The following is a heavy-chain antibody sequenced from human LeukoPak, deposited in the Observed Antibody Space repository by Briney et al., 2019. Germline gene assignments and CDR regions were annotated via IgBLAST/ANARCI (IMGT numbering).Heavy chain of an antibody. D-gene: IGHD3-22*01. J-gene: IGHJ4*02. CDR2: INPNSGGT. Sequence: VASVKVSCKASGYTFTGYYMHWVRQAPGQGLEWMGRINPNSGGTNYAQKFQGRVTMTRATSISIAYMELSRLRSDDTAVYYCARGRSLDSRYLLDYWGQGTLVTVSS. CDR1: GYTFTGYY. V-gene: IGHV1-2*06. CDR3: ARGRSLDSRYLLDY.